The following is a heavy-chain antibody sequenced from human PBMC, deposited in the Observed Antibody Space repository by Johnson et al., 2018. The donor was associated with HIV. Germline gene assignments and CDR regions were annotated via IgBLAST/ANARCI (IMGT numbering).Heavy chain of an antibody. V-gene: IGHV3-38*03. CDR1: GFTVSSNE. J-gene: IGHJ3*01. CDR2: ISGGST. CDR3: ARVGYQLHDAFDL. Sequence: VQLVESGGGLVQPRGSLRLSCAASGFTVSSNEMSWIRQAPGKGLEWVSSISGGSTYYADSVKGRFTISRDNAKNPLDLEMNSLRAEDTAVYYCARVGYQLHDAFDLWGQGTMVTVSS. D-gene: IGHD2-2*01.